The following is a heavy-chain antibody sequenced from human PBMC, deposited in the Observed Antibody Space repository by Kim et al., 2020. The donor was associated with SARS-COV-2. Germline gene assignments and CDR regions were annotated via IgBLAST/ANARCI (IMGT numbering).Heavy chain of an antibody. CDR1: GGSFSGYY. CDR2: INHSGST. D-gene: IGHD1-7*01. Sequence: SETLSLTCAVYGGSFSGYYWSWIRQPPGKGLEWIGEINHSGSTNYNPSLKSRVTISVDTSKNQFSLKLSSVTAADTAVYYCARGLRYNWNYGFDPWGQGTLVTVSS. J-gene: IGHJ5*02. V-gene: IGHV4-34*01. CDR3: ARGLRYNWNYGFDP.